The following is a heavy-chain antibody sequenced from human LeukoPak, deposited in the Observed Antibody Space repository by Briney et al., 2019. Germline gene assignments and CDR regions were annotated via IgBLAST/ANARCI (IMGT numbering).Heavy chain of an antibody. J-gene: IGHJ4*02. CDR2: ISGSGGST. CDR1: GFTFSSYA. D-gene: IGHD6-25*01. CDR3: AKIAAGGPAYYFDY. Sequence: PGGSLRLSCAASGFTFSSYAMSWVRQAPGKGLVWVSGISGSGGSTYYADSVKGRFTISRDNSKNTLSLQMTSLRAEDTAIYYCAKIAAGGPAYYFDYWGQGNPLTVSS. V-gene: IGHV3-23*01.